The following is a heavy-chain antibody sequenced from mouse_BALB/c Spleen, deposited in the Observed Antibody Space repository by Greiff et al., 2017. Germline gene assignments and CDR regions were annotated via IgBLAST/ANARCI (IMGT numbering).Heavy chain of an antibody. CDR3: ARGGQLGLPMDY. J-gene: IGHJ4*01. D-gene: IGHD3-2*01. Sequence: EVKLVESGGGLVQPGGSRKLSCAASGFTFSSFGMHWVRQAPEKGLEWVAYISSGSSTIYYADTVKGRFTTSRDNPKNTLFLQMTSLRSEDTAMYYCARGGQLGLPMDYWGQGTSVTVSS. CDR2: ISSGSSTI. V-gene: IGHV5-17*02. CDR1: GFTFSSFG.